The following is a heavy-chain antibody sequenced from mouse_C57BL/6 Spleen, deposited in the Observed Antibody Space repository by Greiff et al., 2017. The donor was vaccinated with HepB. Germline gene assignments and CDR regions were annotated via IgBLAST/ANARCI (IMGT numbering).Heavy chain of an antibody. D-gene: IGHD2-4*01. CDR1: GYTFTSYW. Sequence: VQLKESGAELAKPGASVKLSCKASGYTFTSYWMHWVKQRPGQGLEWIGYINPSSGYTKYNQKFKDKATLTADKSSSTAYMQLSSLTYEDSAVYYCARGDYYDYGELDYWGQGTTLTVSS. J-gene: IGHJ2*01. CDR2: INPSSGYT. V-gene: IGHV1-7*01. CDR3: ARGDYYDYGELDY.